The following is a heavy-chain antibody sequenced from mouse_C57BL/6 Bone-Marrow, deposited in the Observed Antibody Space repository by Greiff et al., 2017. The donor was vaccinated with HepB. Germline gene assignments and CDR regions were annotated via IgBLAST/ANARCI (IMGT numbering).Heavy chain of an antibody. CDR3: ARSSFITTVVAIYYFDY. J-gene: IGHJ2*01. V-gene: IGHV1-81*01. Sequence: VHLVESGAELARPGASVKLSCKASGYTFTSYGISWVKQRTGQGLEWIGEIYPRSGNTYYNEKFKGKATLTADKSSSTAYMELRSLTSEDSAVYFCARSSFITTVVAIYYFDYWGQGTTLTVSS. CDR1: GYTFTSYG. D-gene: IGHD1-1*01. CDR2: IYPRSGNT.